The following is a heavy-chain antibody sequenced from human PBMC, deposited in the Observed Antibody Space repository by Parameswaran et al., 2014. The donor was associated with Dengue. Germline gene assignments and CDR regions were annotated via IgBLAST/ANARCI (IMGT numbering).Heavy chain of an antibody. Sequence: RWIRQPPGKGLEWIGEIYHSGSTNYNPSLKSRVTISVDKSKNQFSLRLSSVTAADTAVYYCARDYSGSYERYAFDIWGQGTMVTVSS. CDR2: IYHSGST. V-gene: IGHV4-4*02. D-gene: IGHD1-26*01. J-gene: IGHJ3*02. CDR3: ARDYSGSYERYAFDI.